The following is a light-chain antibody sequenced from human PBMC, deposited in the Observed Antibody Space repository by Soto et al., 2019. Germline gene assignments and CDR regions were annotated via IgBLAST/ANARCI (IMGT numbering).Light chain of an antibody. Sequence: EIVMTQSPATLSVSPGEKATLSCRARQNVGSSLAWYQQKPGQAPRLLIYGASTRATGLPARFSGSGSGTEFTLTISSLQSEDFAGYYCQHYNNWTPMYTFGQGTKLEIK. CDR2: GAS. CDR3: QHYNNWTPMYT. V-gene: IGKV3-15*01. J-gene: IGKJ2*01. CDR1: QNVGSS.